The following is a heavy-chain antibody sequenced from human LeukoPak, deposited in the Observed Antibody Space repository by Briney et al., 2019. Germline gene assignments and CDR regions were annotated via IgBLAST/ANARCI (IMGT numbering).Heavy chain of an antibody. CDR1: GDSISNYY. CDR3: AREPPPDFDY. J-gene: IGHJ4*02. V-gene: IGHV4-4*07. CDR2: IHPSGST. Sequence: SETLSLTCTVSGDSISNYYWSWIRQPAGKGLEWIGRIHPSGSTNYNPSLKSRVTLSVDTSKNQFSLKLSSVTAADTAVYYCAREPPPDFDYWGRGTLVTVSS.